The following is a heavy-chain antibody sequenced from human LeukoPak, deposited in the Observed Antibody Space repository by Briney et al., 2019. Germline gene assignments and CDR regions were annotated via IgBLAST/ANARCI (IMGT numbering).Heavy chain of an antibody. CDR2: INHRAST. D-gene: IGHD2-2*01. V-gene: IGHV4-34*01. CDR3: ARGIETYCSGTSCFTSKNGYSFDY. J-gene: IGHJ4*02. Sequence: SETLSLTCAVSGGSFSYYYWSWIRQPPGKGLELIGQINHRASTVYNPSLKSRVTVSVDRSKNQFSLRLSSMTAADTAVYYCARGIETYCSGTSCFTSKNGYSFDYWGRGTLVTVSS. CDR1: GGSFSYYY.